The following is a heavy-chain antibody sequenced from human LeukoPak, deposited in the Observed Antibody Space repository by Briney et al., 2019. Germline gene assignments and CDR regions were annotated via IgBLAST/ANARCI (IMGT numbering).Heavy chain of an antibody. CDR1: GGSISSFY. CDR2: IYTSGNT. Sequence: SETLSLTCTVSGGSISSFYRSWIRQPAGKGLEWIGRIYTSGNTNYNPSLRSRVTMSVDTSKNLFSLKLSSVTAADTAVYYCASEYYYDTSGYYSLAYWGQGTLVTVSS. V-gene: IGHV4-4*07. J-gene: IGHJ4*02. D-gene: IGHD3-22*01. CDR3: ASEYYYDTSGYYSLAY.